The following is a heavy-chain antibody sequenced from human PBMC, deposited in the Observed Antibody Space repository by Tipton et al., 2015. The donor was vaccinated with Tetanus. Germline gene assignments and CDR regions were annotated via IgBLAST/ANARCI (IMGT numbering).Heavy chain of an antibody. Sequence: QSGPEVKKPGSSVKVSCKASGGTFSNYAISWVRQAPGQGLEWMGGIFPLYGTSNYAPKFQGRVTITADEPTGTAYLELSSLIFEDTAVYYCARPDRYCSGGSCYLALDYWGQGTMVTVSS. CDR2: IFPLYGTS. CDR1: GGTFSNYA. D-gene: IGHD2-15*01. J-gene: IGHJ4*02. V-gene: IGHV1-69*01. CDR3: ARPDRYCSGGSCYLALDY.